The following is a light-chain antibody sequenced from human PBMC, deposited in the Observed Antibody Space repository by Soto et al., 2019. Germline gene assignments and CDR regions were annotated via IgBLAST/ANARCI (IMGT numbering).Light chain of an antibody. J-gene: IGKJ1*01. Sequence: EIVLTQSPGTLYLSPGERATLSCRARQSVSSSYLAWYQQKPGQAPRLIIYGVSSRATGIPDRFSGSGSGTDFTLTISRLEPEDFAVYYCQQYGSSLPWTFGQGTKVEIK. V-gene: IGKV3-20*01. CDR1: QSVSSSY. CDR2: GVS. CDR3: QQYGSSLPWT.